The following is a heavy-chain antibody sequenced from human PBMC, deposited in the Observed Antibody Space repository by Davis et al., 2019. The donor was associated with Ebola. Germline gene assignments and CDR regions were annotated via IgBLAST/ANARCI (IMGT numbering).Heavy chain of an antibody. CDR1: GFSFSNYA. D-gene: IGHD4-11*01. V-gene: IGHV3-23*01. CDR3: TKAGVTGFYYYYMDV. CDR2: IRGSAGVT. Sequence: GESLNISCAASGFSFSNYAMNWVRQAPGKGLEWVSSIRGSAGVTYYADSVKGRFTISRDNSKNTLFLQMNGLRAEDTAVYYCTKAGVTGFYYYYMDVWGTGTAVTVSS. J-gene: IGHJ6*03.